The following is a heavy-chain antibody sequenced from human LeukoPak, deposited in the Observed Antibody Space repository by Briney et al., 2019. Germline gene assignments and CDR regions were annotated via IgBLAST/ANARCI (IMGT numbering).Heavy chain of an antibody. CDR3: AKYERNDFRKEFDS. CDR2: ISASGYNT. D-gene: IGHD1-1*01. V-gene: IGHV3-23*01. Sequence: HPGGSLRLSCVVSGFTFRSHAMTWVRQGPGKGLEWVSGISASGYNTNYADSVKGRFTISRDNSKNTLYLQMNNLRVEDTAVYYCAKYERNDFRKEFDSWGQGTLVTVSS. CDR1: GFTFRSHA. J-gene: IGHJ4*02.